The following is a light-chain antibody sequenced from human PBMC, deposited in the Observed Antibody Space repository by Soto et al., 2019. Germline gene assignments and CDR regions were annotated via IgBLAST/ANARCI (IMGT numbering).Light chain of an antibody. Sequence: QSALTQPASVSGSPGQSITISCTGTDSDVGGYNYVSWYQQHPGKAPKLIISEVTNRPSGVSNRFSGSKSANTASLTISGLQAADEADYYCTSYSSSNTHVLFGGGTKLTV. CDR1: DSDVGGYNY. CDR2: EVT. V-gene: IGLV2-14*01. J-gene: IGLJ2*01. CDR3: TSYSSSNTHVL.